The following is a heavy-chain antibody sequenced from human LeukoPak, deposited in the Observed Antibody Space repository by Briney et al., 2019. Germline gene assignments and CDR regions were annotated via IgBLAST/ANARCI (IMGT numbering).Heavy chain of an antibody. CDR2: ISGSGGGT. CDR1: GFTFNSYA. J-gene: IGHJ4*02. V-gene: IGHV3-23*01. Sequence: GGSLRLSCAASGFTFNSYAMSWVRQAPEKGLEWVATISGSGGGTYYADSVKGRFTISRDDSKNTLYLQINSLRAGDTAVYYCAKDLGRYRNNYFDYWGQGTLVTVSS. CDR3: AKDLGRYRNNYFDY. D-gene: IGHD1-26*01.